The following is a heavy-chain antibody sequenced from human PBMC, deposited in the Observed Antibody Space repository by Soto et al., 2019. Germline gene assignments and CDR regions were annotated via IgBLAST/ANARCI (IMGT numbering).Heavy chain of an antibody. CDR2: IYYSGST. CDR1: GGSISSSSYY. D-gene: IGHD6-19*01. CDR3: ARHVAGYSSGLDY. J-gene: IGHJ4*02. V-gene: IGHV4-39*01. Sequence: QLQLQESGPGLVKPSETLSLTCTVSGGSISSSSYYWGWIRQPPGKGLEWIGSIYYSGSTYYNPSLKSRVTISVDTCKNQYSLKLSSVTAADTAVYYCARHVAGYSSGLDYWGQGTLVTVSS.